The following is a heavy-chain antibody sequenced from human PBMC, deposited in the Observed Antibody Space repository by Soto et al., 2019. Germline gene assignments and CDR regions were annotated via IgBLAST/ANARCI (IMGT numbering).Heavy chain of an antibody. CDR3: ARFSPFYDCSRYYYTAGPYAFDI. CDR1: GGSISSGDYY. D-gene: IGHD3-22*01. Sequence: PSETLSLTCTLSGGSISSGDYYWSWIRQPPGKGLEWIGYIYYSGSTYYNPSLQSRVTRSVGTSKSQFYLKLSFVTAADTAVYYCARFSPFYDCSRYYYTAGPYAFDICVQGTMVTVPS. CDR2: IYYSGST. V-gene: IGHV4-30-4*02. J-gene: IGHJ3*02.